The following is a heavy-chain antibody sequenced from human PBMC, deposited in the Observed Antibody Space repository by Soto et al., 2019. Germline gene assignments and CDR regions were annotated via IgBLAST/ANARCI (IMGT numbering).Heavy chain of an antibody. CDR3: ARDCFNGGQLVGPMDV. V-gene: IGHV3-30-3*01. J-gene: IGHJ6*02. D-gene: IGHD6-6*01. CDR1: GFTFSSYA. Sequence: QVQLVESGGGVVQPGRSLRLSCAASGFTFSSYAMHWVRQAPGKGLEWVAVISYDGSNKYYADSVKGRFTISRDNSKNTLYLQMNSLRAEDTAVYYCARDCFNGGQLVGPMDVWGQGTTVTVSS. CDR2: ISYDGSNK.